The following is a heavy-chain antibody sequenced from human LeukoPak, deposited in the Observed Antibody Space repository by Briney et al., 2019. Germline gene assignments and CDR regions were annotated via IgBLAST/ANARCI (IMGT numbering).Heavy chain of an antibody. D-gene: IGHD3-10*01. Sequence: GGSLRLSCAASGFTISSNYMSWVRLGPAQGLELVSVIYSGGSTYYADSVKGRFTISRHNSKNTLYLQMNSLRAEDTAVYYCARDKMWFGEHDAFDIWGQGTMVTVSS. CDR1: GFTISSNY. V-gene: IGHV3-53*04. CDR2: IYSGGST. J-gene: IGHJ3*02. CDR3: ARDKMWFGEHDAFDI.